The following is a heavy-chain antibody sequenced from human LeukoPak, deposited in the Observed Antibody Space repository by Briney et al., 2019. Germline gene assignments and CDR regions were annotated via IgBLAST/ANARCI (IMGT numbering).Heavy chain of an antibody. Sequence: GGSLRLSCAASGFTFSTYAMNLVRQAPGKGLEWVSSISGSSDYIYYADSVKGRFTISRDNAKNSLYLQMNSLRAEDTAVYYCARYYGSGSPPFDYWGQGALVTVSS. V-gene: IGHV3-21*01. J-gene: IGHJ4*02. D-gene: IGHD3-10*01. CDR1: GFTFSTYA. CDR2: ISGSSDYI. CDR3: ARYYGSGSPPFDY.